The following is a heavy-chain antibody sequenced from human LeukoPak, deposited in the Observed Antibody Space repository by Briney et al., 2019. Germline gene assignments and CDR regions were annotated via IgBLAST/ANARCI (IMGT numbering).Heavy chain of an antibody. D-gene: IGHD1-26*01. CDR3: ARGATYVDY. V-gene: IGHV4-59*01. CDR2: IYYSGSS. CDR1: GGSISSYY. Sequence: SQTLSLTCTVSGGSISSYYWSWIRQPPGPGLEWIGYIYYSGSSNYNPSLKSRVTISVDTSKNQFSLKLSSVTAADPAVYYCARGATYVDYWGQGTLVTVSS. J-gene: IGHJ4*02.